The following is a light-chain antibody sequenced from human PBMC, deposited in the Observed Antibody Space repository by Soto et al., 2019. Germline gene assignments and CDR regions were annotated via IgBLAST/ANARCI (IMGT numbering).Light chain of an antibody. Sequence: EIVLTQSPGTLSLSPGEGATLSCRAIQSVSSSYIAWYQQRPGQAPRLLIYGASTRATGIPARFSGSGSGPDFTLTINRLEPEDFAVYYCQQRSNWPPITFGQGTRLEIK. CDR2: GAS. J-gene: IGKJ5*01. CDR1: QSVSSSY. V-gene: IGKV3D-20*02. CDR3: QQRSNWPPIT.